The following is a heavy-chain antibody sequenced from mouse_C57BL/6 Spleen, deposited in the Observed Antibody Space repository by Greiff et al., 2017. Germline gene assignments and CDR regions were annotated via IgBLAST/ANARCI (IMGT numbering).Heavy chain of an antibody. J-gene: IGHJ1*03. V-gene: IGHV5-9-1*02. CDR3: TRVYCDYDLDV. D-gene: IGHD2-4*01. CDR2: ISSGGDYI. CDR1: GFTFSSYA. Sequence: EVHLVESGEGLVKPGGSLKLSCAASGFTFSSYAMSWVRQTPEKRLEWVAYISSGGDYIYYADTVKGRFTISIDNARNTLYLKMSSLKSEDTAMYYCTRVYCDYDLDVWGTGTTVTVSS.